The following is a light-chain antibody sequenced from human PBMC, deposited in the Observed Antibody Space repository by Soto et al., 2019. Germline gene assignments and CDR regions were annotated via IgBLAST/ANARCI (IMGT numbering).Light chain of an antibody. CDR3: QCYGTLRT. J-gene: IGKJ1*01. CDR1: QTISTY. CDR2: GAS. V-gene: IGKV1-39*02. Sequence: DIQMTQSPSPLSASVGDRVTITCRASQTISTYLNWYQQKPGKAPKLLIYGASSLQSGVPSRFSGSGSGTDFTLTISRLDPEDFAVYYCQCYGTLRTFGQGTKVDIK.